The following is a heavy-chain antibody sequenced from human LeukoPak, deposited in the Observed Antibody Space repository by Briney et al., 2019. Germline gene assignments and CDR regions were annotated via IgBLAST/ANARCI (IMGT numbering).Heavy chain of an antibody. CDR2: ISHTGST. CDR1: GGSLDSSGW. Sequence: SGTLSLTCAISGGSLDSSGWWTWVRQPPGKGLEWVGEISHTGSTKFNPSLQSRVIISGDTSKNQFSLNLTSVTAADTAVYFCARLGVYNRSPRAFDIWGHGTMVTVSS. V-gene: IGHV4-4*02. D-gene: IGHD1-14*01. J-gene: IGHJ3*02. CDR3: ARLGVYNRSPRAFDI.